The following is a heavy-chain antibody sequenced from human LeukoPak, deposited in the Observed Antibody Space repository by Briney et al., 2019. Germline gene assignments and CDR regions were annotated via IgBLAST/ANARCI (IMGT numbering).Heavy chain of an antibody. V-gene: IGHV4-34*01. CDR1: GGSFSGYY. CDR3: ARGLLAAIPPFWFDP. D-gene: IGHD2-2*01. Sequence: SETLSLTCAVYGGSFSGYYWSWIRQPPGRGLEWIGEINHSGSTNYNPSLKSRVTISVDTSKNQFSLKLSSVTAADTAVYYCARGLLAAIPPFWFDPWGQGTLVTVSS. CDR2: INHSGST. J-gene: IGHJ5*02.